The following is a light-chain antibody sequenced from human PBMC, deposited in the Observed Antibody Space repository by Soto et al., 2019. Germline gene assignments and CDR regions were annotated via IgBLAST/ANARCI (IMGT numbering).Light chain of an antibody. J-gene: IGKJ1*01. CDR3: QQYNNWPRT. V-gene: IGKV1-17*01. CDR2: GAS. Sequence: DIQMTQSPSSLSASVGDRVTITCRASQGIRTDLVWYQQKPGKAPTRLIYGASSLQSGVPSRFSSSGSGTEFTLTISSLQSEDFAVYYCQQYNNWPRTFGQGTKVDIK. CDR1: QGIRTD.